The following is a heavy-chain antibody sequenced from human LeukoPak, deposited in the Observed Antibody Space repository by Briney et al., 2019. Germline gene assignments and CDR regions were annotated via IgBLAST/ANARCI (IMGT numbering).Heavy chain of an antibody. J-gene: IGHJ4*02. CDR2: IYYSGST. CDR3: ARQRDSSFDQ. Sequence: SETLSLTCTVSGGSISSASYYWGWLRQPPGKGLEWIVIIYYSGSTYYNPSLKSRVTISVDTSKNQFSLKLSSVTAADTAVYYCARQRDSSFDQWGQGTLVTVSS. CDR1: GGSISSASYY. V-gene: IGHV4-39*01. D-gene: IGHD2/OR15-2a*01.